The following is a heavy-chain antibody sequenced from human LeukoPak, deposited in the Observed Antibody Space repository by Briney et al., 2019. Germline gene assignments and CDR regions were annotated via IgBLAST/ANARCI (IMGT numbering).Heavy chain of an antibody. J-gene: IGHJ4*02. D-gene: IGHD4-23*01. Sequence: PSQTLSLTCTVSGGSISSGSYYWSWIRQPAGKGLEWIGRIYTSGSTNYNPSLKSRVTISVDTSKNQFSLKLSSVIAADTAVYYCARDDYGGNFDYWGQGTLVTVSS. CDR1: GGSISSGSYY. V-gene: IGHV4-61*02. CDR2: IYTSGST. CDR3: ARDDYGGNFDY.